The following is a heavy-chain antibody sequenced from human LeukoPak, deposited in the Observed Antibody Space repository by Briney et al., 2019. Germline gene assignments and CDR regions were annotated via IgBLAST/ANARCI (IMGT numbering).Heavy chain of an antibody. V-gene: IGHV1-69*05. CDR3: ARGGGNSRLGGYYYYYMDV. CDR1: GYTFTGYY. J-gene: IGHJ6*03. Sequence: GASVKVSCKASGYTFTGYYMHWVRQAPGQGLEWMGRIIPIFGTANYAQEFQGRVTITTDESTSTAYMELSSLRSEDTAVYYCARGGGNSRLGGYYYYYMDVWGKGTTVTVSS. D-gene: IGHD4-23*01. CDR2: IIPIFGTA.